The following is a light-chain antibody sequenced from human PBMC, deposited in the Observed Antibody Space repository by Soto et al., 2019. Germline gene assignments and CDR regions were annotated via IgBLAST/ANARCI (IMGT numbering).Light chain of an antibody. V-gene: IGKV1-13*02. J-gene: IGKJ4*01. CDR1: QGISSA. Sequence: AIQLTQSPSSLSASVGDRVTITCRTSQGISSALAWYQQKPGKAPKLLIYDASCLESGVPSRFSGRGSGTDCTLSISSLQPEEFATYDCQQFNSYPLTFGGGTKVEIK. CDR2: DAS. CDR3: QQFNSYPLT.